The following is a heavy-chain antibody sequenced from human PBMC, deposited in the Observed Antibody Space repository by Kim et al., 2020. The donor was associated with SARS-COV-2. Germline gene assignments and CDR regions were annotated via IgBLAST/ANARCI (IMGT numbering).Heavy chain of an antibody. D-gene: IGHD6-13*01. CDR1: GFTFSSYG. CDR3: AKGGSWHELEYYYYGVDV. CDR2: ISYDGSNK. V-gene: IGHV3-30*18. J-gene: IGHJ6*02. Sequence: GGSLRLSCAASGFTFSSYGMHWVRQAPGKGLEWVAVISYDGSNKYYEDSVKGRFTISRDNSKNTLFLQMNSLKLEDTAVYYCAKGGSWHELEYYYYGVDVWGQGTTVTVSS.